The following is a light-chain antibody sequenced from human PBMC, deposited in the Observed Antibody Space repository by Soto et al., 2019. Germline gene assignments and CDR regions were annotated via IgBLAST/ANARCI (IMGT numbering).Light chain of an antibody. CDR1: QGIRSN. Sequence: EIVMTKSPATLSESPGETAPLSFWVSQGIRSNLAWYQQRPGQPPRLLIFNASTSPTGIPARFSGSGSGTDFTLTISSLEPEDFAVYYCQQYGSSGTFGQGTKVDIK. CDR2: NAS. J-gene: IGKJ1*01. V-gene: IGKV3-15*01. CDR3: QQYGSSGT.